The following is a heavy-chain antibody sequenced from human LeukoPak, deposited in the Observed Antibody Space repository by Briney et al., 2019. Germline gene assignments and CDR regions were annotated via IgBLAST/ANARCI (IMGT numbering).Heavy chain of an antibody. CDR3: AGTARQPYSNTGAPDAFDI. D-gene: IGHD6-13*01. V-gene: IGHV4-59*06. Sequence: SSETLSLTCTVSGGSISSYYWSRIRQPPGKGLEWIGYIYYSGSTYYNPSLKSRVTISVDTSKNQFSLKLSSVTAADTAVYYCAGTARQPYSNTGAPDAFDIWGQGTMVTVSS. J-gene: IGHJ3*02. CDR2: IYYSGST. CDR1: GGSISSYY.